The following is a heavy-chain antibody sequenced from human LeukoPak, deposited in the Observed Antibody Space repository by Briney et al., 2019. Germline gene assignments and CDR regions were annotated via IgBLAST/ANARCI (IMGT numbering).Heavy chain of an antibody. CDR2: ISYDGSNK. CDR1: GFTFSSYA. V-gene: IGHV3-30*04. J-gene: IGHJ4*02. Sequence: GGSLRLSCAASGFTFSSYAMHWVRQAPGKGLEWVAVISYDGSNKYYADSVKGRFTISRDNSKNTLYLQMNSLRAEDTAVYYCAKASPPPKGEDYGDYEAIGHIDYWGQGTLVTVSS. D-gene: IGHD4-17*01. CDR3: AKASPPPKGEDYGDYEAIGHIDY.